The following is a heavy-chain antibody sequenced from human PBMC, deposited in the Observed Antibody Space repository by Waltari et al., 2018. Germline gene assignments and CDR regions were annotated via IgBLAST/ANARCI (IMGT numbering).Heavy chain of an antibody. CDR3: ARDLLTTVTINDY. Sequence: EVQLVESGGGLVQPGGSLRLSCAASGFTFSSYWMSWVRQAPGKGLEWVAKIKQDGSEKYYVDSVKGRFTISRDNAKNSLYLQMNSLRAEDTAVYYCARDLLTTVTINDYWGQGTLVTVSS. D-gene: IGHD4-17*01. J-gene: IGHJ4*02. V-gene: IGHV3-7*01. CDR1: GFTFSSYW. CDR2: IKQDGSEK.